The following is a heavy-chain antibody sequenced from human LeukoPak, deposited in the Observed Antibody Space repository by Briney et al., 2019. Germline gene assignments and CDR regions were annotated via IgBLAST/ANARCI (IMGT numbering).Heavy chain of an antibody. CDR2: ISYDGSNK. Sequence: PGGSLRLSCAASGFSFSSYAMHWVRQAPGKGLEWVAVISYDGSNKYYADSVKGRFTISRDNSKNTLYLQVNSLRAEDTAVYYCASLYGSGSYSTPDYFDYWGQGTLVTVSS. J-gene: IGHJ4*02. V-gene: IGHV3-30*04. D-gene: IGHD3-10*01. CDR3: ASLYGSGSYSTPDYFDY. CDR1: GFSFSSYA.